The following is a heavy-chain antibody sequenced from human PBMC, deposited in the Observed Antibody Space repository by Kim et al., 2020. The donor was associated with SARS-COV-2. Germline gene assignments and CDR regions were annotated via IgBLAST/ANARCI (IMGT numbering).Heavy chain of an antibody. V-gene: IGHV3-15*01. CDR2: IKSKTDGGTT. Sequence: GGSLRLSCAASGFTFSNAWMSWVRQAPGKGLEWVGRIKSKTDGGTTDYAAPVKGRFTISRDDSKNTLYLQMNSLKTEDTAVYYCTTDRTQELLRGWGVYYYYGMDVWGQGTTVTVSS. D-gene: IGHD1-26*01. J-gene: IGHJ6*02. CDR3: TTDRTQELLRGWGVYYYYGMDV. CDR1: GFTFSNAW.